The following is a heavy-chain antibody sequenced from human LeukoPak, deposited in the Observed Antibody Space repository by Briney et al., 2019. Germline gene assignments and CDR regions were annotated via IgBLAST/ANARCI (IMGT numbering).Heavy chain of an antibody. V-gene: IGHV3-30-3*01. J-gene: IGHJ3*02. D-gene: IGHD2-2*01. Sequence: GGSLRLSCAASGFTFSSYAMHWVRQAPGKELEWVAVISYDGSNKYYADSVKGRFTISRDNSKNTLYLQMNSLRAEDTAVYYCASDPVVPAARDAFDIWGQGTMVTVSS. CDR1: GFTFSSYA. CDR2: ISYDGSNK. CDR3: ASDPVVPAARDAFDI.